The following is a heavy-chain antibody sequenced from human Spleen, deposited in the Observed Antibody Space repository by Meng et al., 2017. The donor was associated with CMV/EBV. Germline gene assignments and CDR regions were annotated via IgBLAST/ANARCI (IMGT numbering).Heavy chain of an antibody. CDR3: ARAPVGATSPYYFDY. Sequence: VQLVESGGGLVKPGGSLRLSCAASGFTFSSYSMNWVRQAPGKGLEWVSSISSSSSYIYYADSVKGRFTISRDNAKNSLYLQMNSLRAEDTAVYYCARAPVGATSPYYFDYWGQGTMVTVSA. CDR1: GFTFSSYS. V-gene: IGHV3-21*01. D-gene: IGHD1-26*01. J-gene: IGHJ4*02. CDR2: ISSSSSYI.